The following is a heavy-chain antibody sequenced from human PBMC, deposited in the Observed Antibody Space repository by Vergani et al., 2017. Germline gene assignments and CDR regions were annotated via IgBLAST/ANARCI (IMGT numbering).Heavy chain of an antibody. CDR1: CGSISSGGYY. Sequence: QVQLQESGPGLVKPSQTLSLTCTVSCGSISSGGYYWSWIRQHPGKGLEWIGYTYYSGNTYYNPSLKSRITISVDTSKNQFSLKLSSVTAADTAVYYCARDLVVRRVHCFDYWGQGTLVTVSS. D-gene: IGHD3-10*01. V-gene: IGHV4-31*03. J-gene: IGHJ4*02. CDR2: TYYSGNT. CDR3: ARDLVVRRVHCFDY.